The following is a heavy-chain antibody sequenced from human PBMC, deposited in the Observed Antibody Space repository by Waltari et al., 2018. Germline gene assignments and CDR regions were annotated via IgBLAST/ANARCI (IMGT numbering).Heavy chain of an antibody. CDR3: ASGLGSYGGRDY. V-gene: IGHV4-34*01. J-gene: IGHJ4*02. D-gene: IGHD1-26*01. CDR1: GGSFSGSY. Sequence: QVQLQQWGAGLLKPSETLSLTCAVSGGSFSGSYCSGTRQPRGKGVEWIGEINHSGSTNYNPSIKSRVTISVDTSKNQFSLKLSSVTAADTAVYYCASGLGSYGGRDYWGQGTLVTVSS. CDR2: INHSGST.